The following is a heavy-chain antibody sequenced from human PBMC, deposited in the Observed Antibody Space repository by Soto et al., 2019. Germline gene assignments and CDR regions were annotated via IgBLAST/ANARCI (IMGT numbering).Heavy chain of an antibody. CDR3: AIMDTAMVDFDY. Sequence: ASVKVSCKASGYTFTSYAMHWVRQAPGQGLEWMGIINPSGGSTSYAQKFQGRVTMTRDTSTSTVYMELSSLRSEDTAVYYCAIMDTAMVDFDYWGQGTLVTVSS. D-gene: IGHD5-18*01. V-gene: IGHV1-46*03. CDR1: GYTFTSYA. J-gene: IGHJ4*02. CDR2: INPSGGST.